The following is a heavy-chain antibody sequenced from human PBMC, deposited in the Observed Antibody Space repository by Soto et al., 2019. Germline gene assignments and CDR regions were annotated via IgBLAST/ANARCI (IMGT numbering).Heavy chain of an antibody. J-gene: IGHJ6*02. Sequence: QVQLVESGGGVVQPGRSLRLSCAASGFTFSSYAMHWVRQAPGKGLEWVAVISYDGSNKYYADSVKGRFTISRDNSKNTLYLQMNSLRAEDTAVYYCARSANYGMDVWGQGTTVTFSS. CDR2: ISYDGSNK. CDR3: ARSANYGMDV. V-gene: IGHV3-30-3*01. CDR1: GFTFSSYA. D-gene: IGHD6-25*01.